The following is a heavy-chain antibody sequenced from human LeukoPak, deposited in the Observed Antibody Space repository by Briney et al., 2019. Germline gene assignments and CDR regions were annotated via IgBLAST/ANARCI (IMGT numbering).Heavy chain of an antibody. CDR2: INHSGNT. J-gene: IGHJ4*02. D-gene: IGHD3-16*01. CDR3: ARGLLYSY. Sequence: SETLSLTCAVYGDSFSGYYWTWIRQPPGKGLEWVGEINHSGNTNYNPSLKSRVTISVDTSNNQFSLNQRSVTAADPAVYYGARGLLYSYWGQGTLVTVSS. V-gene: IGHV4-34*01. CDR1: GDSFSGYY.